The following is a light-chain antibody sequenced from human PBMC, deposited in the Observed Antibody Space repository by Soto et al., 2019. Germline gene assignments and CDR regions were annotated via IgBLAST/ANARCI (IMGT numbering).Light chain of an antibody. CDR3: QQYGTSPRT. V-gene: IGKV3-20*01. Sequence: EIVFTQSPATLSLSPGERATLSCRASQSVNNYLAWYQQRPGQAHRLLIYAASSRATGIPDRFSGSGSGTDFTLTISRLEPEDFAVYYCQQYGTSPRTFGQGTKVDIK. CDR1: QSVNNY. CDR2: AAS. J-gene: IGKJ1*01.